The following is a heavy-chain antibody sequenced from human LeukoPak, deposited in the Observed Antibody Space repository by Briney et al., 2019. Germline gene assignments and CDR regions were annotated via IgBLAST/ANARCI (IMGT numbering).Heavy chain of an antibody. V-gene: IGHV1-18*01. CDR3: ARTRWELHSSNWFDP. CDR2: ISAYNGNT. J-gene: IGHJ5*02. D-gene: IGHD1-26*01. CDR1: GYTFTSYG. Sequence: ASVKVPCKASGYTFTSYGISWVRQAPGQGLEWMGWISAYNGNTNYAQKLQGRVTMTTDTSTSTAYMELRSLRSDDTAVYYCARTRWELHSSNWFDPWGQGTLVTVSS.